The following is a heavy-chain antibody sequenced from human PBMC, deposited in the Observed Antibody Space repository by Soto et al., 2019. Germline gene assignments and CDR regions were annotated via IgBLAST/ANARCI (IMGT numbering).Heavy chain of an antibody. J-gene: IGHJ4*02. V-gene: IGHV1-46*01. Sequence: SVKRSCKASGYTFTNYYLHWVRQAPVQGLEWLGIINPTGGSTNDSQKFQGRVAMTRDTSTSTVYMELSSLRYEDTAVYYCARAVPAYSYNYEYWGQGTLVNVSS. CDR1: GYTFTNYY. CDR2: INPTGGST. D-gene: IGHD2-2*01. CDR3: ARAVPAYSYNYEY.